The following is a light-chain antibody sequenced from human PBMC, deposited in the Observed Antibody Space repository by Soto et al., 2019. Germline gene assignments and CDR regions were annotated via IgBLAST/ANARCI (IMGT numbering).Light chain of an antibody. CDR1: SSDVGGYNY. J-gene: IGLJ2*01. V-gene: IGLV2-8*01. Sequence: QSALTQPPSASGSPGQAVTISCTGTSSDVGGYNYVYWYQQHPGKAPKVMIYEVSKRPSGVPDRFSGSKSGNTASLTVSGLQAEDDADYFCSSYAGRNLLLFGGGTKVTVL. CDR3: SSYAGRNLLL. CDR2: EVS.